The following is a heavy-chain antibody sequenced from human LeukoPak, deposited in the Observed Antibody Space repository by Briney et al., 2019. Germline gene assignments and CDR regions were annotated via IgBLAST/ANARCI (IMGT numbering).Heavy chain of an antibody. V-gene: IGHV3-30-3*01. D-gene: IGHD3-3*01. J-gene: IGHJ6*02. CDR2: ISYDGSNK. CDR3: ARFTLGALRSYGMDV. CDR1: GFTFSSYA. Sequence: GGSLRLSCAASGFTFSSYAMHWVRQAPGKGLEWVAVISYDGSNKYYADSVKGRFTISRDNSKNTLYLQMNSLRAEDTAVYYCARFTLGALRSYGMDVWGQGTTVTVSS.